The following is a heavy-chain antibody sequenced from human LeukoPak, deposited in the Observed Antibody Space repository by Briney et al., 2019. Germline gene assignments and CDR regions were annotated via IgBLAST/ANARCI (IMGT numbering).Heavy chain of an antibody. Sequence: GGSLRLSCAASGFTFSSYAMSWVRQAPGKGLEWVSAISGSGGSTYYADSVKGRFTISRDNSKNTLYLQMISLRAEDTAVYYCAKLVGTYSSGWYSRAYYFDYWGQGTLVTVSS. CDR3: AKLVGTYSSGWYSRAYYFDY. CDR1: GFTFSSYA. V-gene: IGHV3-23*01. D-gene: IGHD6-19*01. CDR2: ISGSGGST. J-gene: IGHJ4*02.